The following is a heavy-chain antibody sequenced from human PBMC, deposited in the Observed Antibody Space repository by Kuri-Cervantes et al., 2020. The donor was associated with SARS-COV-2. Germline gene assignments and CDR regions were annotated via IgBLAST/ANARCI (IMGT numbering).Heavy chain of an antibody. CDR1: GFTFSSYA. V-gene: IGHV3-23*01. Sequence: LSLTCAASGFTFSSYAMSWVRQAPGKGLEWVSAISGSGGSTYYADSVRGRFTISRDNPKNTLYLQMNSLRAEDTAVYYCAKDNGSSWSYYFDYWGQGTLVTVSS. CDR3: AKDNGSSWSYYFDY. D-gene: IGHD6-13*01. CDR2: ISGSGGST. J-gene: IGHJ4*02.